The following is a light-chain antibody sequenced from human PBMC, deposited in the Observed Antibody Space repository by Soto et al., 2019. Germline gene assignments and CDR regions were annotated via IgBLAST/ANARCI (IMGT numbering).Light chain of an antibody. CDR3: QQYNNYSPWT. J-gene: IGKJ1*01. CDR1: QSISSY. Sequence: DIQMTQSPSTLSASVGDRVTITCRVSQSISSYLAWYQQRPGNSPKLLIYMASTLEIGVPSRFSGSGSGTEFTLTISSLQPDDFATYYCQQYNNYSPWTFGQGTKVDI. CDR2: MAS. V-gene: IGKV1-5*03.